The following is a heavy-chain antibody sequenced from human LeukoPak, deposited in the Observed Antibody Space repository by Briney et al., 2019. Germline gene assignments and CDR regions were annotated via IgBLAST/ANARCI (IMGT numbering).Heavy chain of an antibody. Sequence: SVKVSCKASGGTFSSYAISWARQAPGQGLEWMGGIIPIFGTANYAQKFQGRVTITTDGSTSTAYMELSSLRSEDTAVYYCARVPGLYYYYYMDVWGKGTTVTVSS. J-gene: IGHJ6*03. V-gene: IGHV1-69*05. CDR3: ARVPGLYYYYYMDV. D-gene: IGHD3-16*01. CDR1: GGTFSSYA. CDR2: IIPIFGTA.